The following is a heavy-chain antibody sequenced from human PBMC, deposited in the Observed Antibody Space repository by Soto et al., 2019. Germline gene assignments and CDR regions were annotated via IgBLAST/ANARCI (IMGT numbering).Heavy chain of an antibody. CDR1: GFTFSNAW. CDR3: TTDPGYSSGASEGY. Sequence: PGGSLRLSCAASGFTFSNAWMSWVRQAPGKGLEWVGRIKSKTDGGTTDYAAPVKGRFTISRDDSKNTLYLQMNSLKTEDTAVYYCTTDPGYSSGASEGYWGQGTLVTVSS. CDR2: IKSKTDGGTT. V-gene: IGHV3-15*01. J-gene: IGHJ4*02. D-gene: IGHD6-19*01.